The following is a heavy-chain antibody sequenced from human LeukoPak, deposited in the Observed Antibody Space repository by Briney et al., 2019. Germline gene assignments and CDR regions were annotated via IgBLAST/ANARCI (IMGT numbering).Heavy chain of an antibody. V-gene: IGHV4-4*07. CDR3: ARGFWSGSVYYFDY. Sequence: PSETLSLTCTVSGGSISSYYWSWIRQPAGKGLEWIGHIYTSGSTTYNPSLKSRVTMSVDSSKNQFSLKLTSVTAADTAVYYCARGFWSGSVYYFDYWGQGTLVTV. CDR2: IYTSGST. D-gene: IGHD3-3*01. J-gene: IGHJ4*02. CDR1: GGSISSYY.